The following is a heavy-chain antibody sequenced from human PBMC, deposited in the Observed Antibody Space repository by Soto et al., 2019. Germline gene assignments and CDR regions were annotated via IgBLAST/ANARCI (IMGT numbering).Heavy chain of an antibody. V-gene: IGHV1-18*01. D-gene: IGHD2-15*01. CDR3: ARDTRDSAPRWFDP. CDR1: GYTFTSYG. Sequence: GASVKVSCKASGYTFTSYGISWARQAPGQGLEWMGWISAYNSNTNYAQKLQGRVTMTTDTSTSTAYMELRSLRSDDTAVYYCARDTRDSAPRWFDPWGQGTLVTVSS. CDR2: ISAYNSNT. J-gene: IGHJ5*02.